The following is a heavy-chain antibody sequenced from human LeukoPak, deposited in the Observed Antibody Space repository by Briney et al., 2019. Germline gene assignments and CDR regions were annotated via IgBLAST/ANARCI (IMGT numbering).Heavy chain of an antibody. CDR2: ISGSDGTT. V-gene: IGHV3-23*01. D-gene: IGHD3-10*01. CDR3: AKDIWFGESPDAFDI. Sequence: GGSLRLSCAASGFTFSSYWMSWVRQAPGKGLEWVSSISGSDGTTYYADSVKGRFTISRDNSKNTLYLQMNSLRAEDTAVYYCAKDIWFGESPDAFDIWGQGTMVTVSS. J-gene: IGHJ3*02. CDR1: GFTFSSYW.